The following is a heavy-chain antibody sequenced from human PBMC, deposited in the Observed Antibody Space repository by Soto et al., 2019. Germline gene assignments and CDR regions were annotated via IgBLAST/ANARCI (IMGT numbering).Heavy chain of an antibody. Sequence: EASVKVSCKASGYTFTSYGISWVRQAPGQGLEWMGWISAYNGNTNYAQKLQGRVTMTTDTSTSTAYMELRSLRSDDTAVYDWARDHSYGSGSPPTPMRRRYHYGMDVWGQGTTVTVSS. CDR3: ARDHSYGSGSPPTPMRRRYHYGMDV. D-gene: IGHD3-10*01. CDR1: GYTFTSYG. V-gene: IGHV1-18*01. J-gene: IGHJ6*02. CDR2: ISAYNGNT.